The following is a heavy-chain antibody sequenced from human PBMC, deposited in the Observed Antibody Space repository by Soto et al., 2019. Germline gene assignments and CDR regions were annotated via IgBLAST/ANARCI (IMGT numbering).Heavy chain of an antibody. Sequence: SATLSLTCTVSGYSMHYYWSWIRQPPGKGLEWIGFVYYTGTSGSNPSLKSRVTMSVDTPNNQFSLKLNSLTAADTAVYYCARLTGNNWFDPWGQGTLVTVS. CDR3: ARLTGNNWFDP. J-gene: IGHJ5*02. V-gene: IGHV4-59*01. CDR2: VYYTGTS. CDR1: GYSMHYY. D-gene: IGHD3-9*01.